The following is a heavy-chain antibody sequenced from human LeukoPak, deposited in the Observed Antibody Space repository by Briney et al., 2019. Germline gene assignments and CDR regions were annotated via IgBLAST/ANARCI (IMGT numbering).Heavy chain of an antibody. CDR3: ARDSRYNWNYVNAFDI. J-gene: IGHJ3*02. D-gene: IGHD1-7*01. V-gene: IGHV4-31*03. Sequence: PSETLSLTCTVSGGSISSGGHYWSWIRQHPGKGLEWIGYIYYSGSTYYNPSLKSRVTISVDTSKNQFSLKLSSVTAADTAVYYCARDSRYNWNYVNAFDIWGQGTMVTVSS. CDR2: IYYSGST. CDR1: GGSISSGGHY.